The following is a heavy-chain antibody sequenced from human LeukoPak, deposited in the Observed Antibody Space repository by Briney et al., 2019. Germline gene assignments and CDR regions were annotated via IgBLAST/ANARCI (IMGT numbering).Heavy chain of an antibody. Sequence: PGGSLRLSCAASGFAFSSYSMNWVRQAPGKGLEWVSAISGSGGSTYYADSVKGRFTISRDNSKNTLYLQMNSLRAEDTAVYYCAKVVDYYDSRVFDYWGQGTLVTVSS. CDR1: GFAFSSYS. J-gene: IGHJ4*02. D-gene: IGHD3-22*01. CDR3: AKVVDYYDSRVFDY. V-gene: IGHV3-23*01. CDR2: ISGSGGST.